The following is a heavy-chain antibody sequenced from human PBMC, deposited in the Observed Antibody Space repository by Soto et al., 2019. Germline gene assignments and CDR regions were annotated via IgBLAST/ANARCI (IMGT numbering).Heavy chain of an antibody. D-gene: IGHD3-22*01. CDR2: IYYSRST. V-gene: IGHV4-59*01. Sequence: TSETLSLTCTVSGGSISSYYWSWIRQPPGKGLEWIGYIYYSRSTNYNPSLKSRVTISVDTSKNQFSLKLSSVTAADTAVYYCATHSSGYYPTPSYFDYWGQGTLVTVSS. J-gene: IGHJ4*02. CDR3: ATHSSGYYPTPSYFDY. CDR1: GGSISSYY.